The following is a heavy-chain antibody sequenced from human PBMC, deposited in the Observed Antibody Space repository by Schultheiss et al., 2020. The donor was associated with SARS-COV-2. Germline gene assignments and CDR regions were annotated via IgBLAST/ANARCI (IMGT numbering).Heavy chain of an antibody. J-gene: IGHJ1*01. D-gene: IGHD6-13*01. CDR1: GGSISSYY. Sequence: SETLSLTCTVSGGSISSYYWSWIRQPPGKGLEWIGYIYYSWSTNYNPSLKSRVTISVDTPKNQFSLKLSSVTAADTAVYYCASSSSWYQVYFQHWGQGTLVTVSS. CDR2: IYYSWST. V-gene: IGHV4-59*08. CDR3: ASSSSWYQVYFQH.